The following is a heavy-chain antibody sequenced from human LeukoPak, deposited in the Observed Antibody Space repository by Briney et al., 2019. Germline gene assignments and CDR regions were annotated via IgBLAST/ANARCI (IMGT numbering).Heavy chain of an antibody. Sequence: SETLSLTCAVYGGSFSGYYWSWIRQPPGKGLEWIGSIYYSGSTYYNPSLKSRVTISVDTSKNQFSLKLSSVTAADTAVYYCARETGSSSSWFDPWGQGTLVTVSS. CDR2: IYYSGST. D-gene: IGHD6-6*01. J-gene: IGHJ5*02. CDR3: ARETGSSSSWFDP. CDR1: GGSFSGYY. V-gene: IGHV4-34*01.